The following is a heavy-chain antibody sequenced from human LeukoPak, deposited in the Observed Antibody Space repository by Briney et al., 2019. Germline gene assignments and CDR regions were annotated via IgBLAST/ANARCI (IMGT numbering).Heavy chain of an antibody. D-gene: IGHD4-23*01. CDR1: GFTFSSNW. J-gene: IGHJ4*02. V-gene: IGHV3-74*01. CDR2: INSDGSTT. CDR3: AMSMTTVARFDY. Sequence: PGGSLRLSCAASGFTFSSNWMYWVRQAPGKGLVWVSRINSDGSTTSYVDSVKGRFTISRDNAKSTLYLQTNSLRAEDTAVYYCAMSMTTVARFDYWGQGTLVTVSS.